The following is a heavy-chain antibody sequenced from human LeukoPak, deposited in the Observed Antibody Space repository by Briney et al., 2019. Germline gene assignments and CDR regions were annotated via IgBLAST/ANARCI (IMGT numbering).Heavy chain of an antibody. J-gene: IGHJ4*02. V-gene: IGHV3-23*01. CDR2: IIGRVDRT. CDR1: VFTSRNYA. CDR3: AKDATPYY. D-gene: IGHD2-15*01. Sequence: QTGGALRLSCAASVFTSRNYAMTGVPHAPREGREWLSTIIGRVDRTFYTDSVKGGFTISRDNSKNTVYLQTNRLRAEDSSVYYIAKDATPYYWGQGTLVTVSS.